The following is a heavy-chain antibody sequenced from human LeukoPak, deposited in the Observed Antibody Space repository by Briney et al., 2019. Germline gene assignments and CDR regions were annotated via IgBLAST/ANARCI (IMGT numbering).Heavy chain of an antibody. V-gene: IGHV3-23*01. CDR3: AKVAYSGGWSPFDY. CDR2: ISASGGSS. Sequence: GGSLRLPCAASGFTLSSYAMSWVRQAPGKGLEWVSAISASGGSSYYADSVKGRFTISRDNSKNTLYLQMNSLRAEDTAVYYCAKVAYSGGWSPFDYWGQGTLVTVSS. CDR1: GFTLSSYA. J-gene: IGHJ4*02. D-gene: IGHD6-19*01.